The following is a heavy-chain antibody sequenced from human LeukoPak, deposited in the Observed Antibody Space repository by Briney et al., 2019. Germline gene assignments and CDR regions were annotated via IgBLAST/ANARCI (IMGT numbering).Heavy chain of an antibody. CDR2: IYTSGST. CDR3: AGRSYSSYYYYMDV. Sequence: KSSETLSLTCTVSGGSISSYYWSWIRQPAGKGLEWIGRIYTSGSTNYNPSLKSRVTMSVDTSKNQFSLKLYSVTAADTAVYYCAGRSYSSYYYYMDVWGKGTTVAVSS. CDR1: GGSISSYY. J-gene: IGHJ6*03. D-gene: IGHD3-10*01. V-gene: IGHV4-4*07.